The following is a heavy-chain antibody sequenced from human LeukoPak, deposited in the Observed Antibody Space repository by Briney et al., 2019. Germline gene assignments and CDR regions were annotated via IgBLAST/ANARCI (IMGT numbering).Heavy chain of an antibody. CDR1: GDSIASTY. CDR2: IYYNGDT. D-gene: IGHD3-16*01. V-gene: IGHV4-59*08. J-gene: IGHJ4*02. Sequence: SETLSLTCTVSGDSIASTYWSWIRQPPGKGLEYLAYIYYNGDTNYNPSLRGRLTLSLDMSKNQFSLKLTPVTAADTAVYFCAKTARVPYYWGQGILVTVSS. CDR3: AKTARVPYY.